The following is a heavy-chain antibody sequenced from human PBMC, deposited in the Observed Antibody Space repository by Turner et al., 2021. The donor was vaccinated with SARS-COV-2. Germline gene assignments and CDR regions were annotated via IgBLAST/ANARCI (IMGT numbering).Heavy chain of an antibody. Sequence: QLPLQESGPALVQPSATLSLTCTVSGGSLSSSPYYWGWIRQPPGKGLEWIGSIYYSGSTYYNLSLKSRVTISVDTSKNQCSLKLSSVTAADTAVYYCARRSEGYYGSGSHWFDPWGQGTLVTVSS. D-gene: IGHD3-10*01. V-gene: IGHV4-39*01. J-gene: IGHJ5*02. CDR3: ARRSEGYYGSGSHWFDP. CDR2: IYYSGST. CDR1: GGSLSSSPYY.